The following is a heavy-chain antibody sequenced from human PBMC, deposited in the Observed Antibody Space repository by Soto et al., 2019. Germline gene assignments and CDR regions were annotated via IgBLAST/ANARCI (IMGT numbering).Heavy chain of an antibody. D-gene: IGHD4-17*01. CDR3: TTDPTGGWFDP. J-gene: IGHJ5*02. V-gene: IGHV3-15*07. CDR2: IKSKTDGGTT. CDR1: GFTFSNAW. Sequence: EVPLVESGGGLVKPGGSLRLSGAASGFTFSNAWMNWVRQAPGKGLEWVGRIKSKTDGGTTDYAAPVKGRFTISRDDSKNTLYLQINSLKIEDTALYYCTTDPTGGWFDPWGQGTLVTVSS.